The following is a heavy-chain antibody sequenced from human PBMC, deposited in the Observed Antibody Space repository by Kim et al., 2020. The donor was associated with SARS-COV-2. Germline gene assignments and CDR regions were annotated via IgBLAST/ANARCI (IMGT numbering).Heavy chain of an antibody. Sequence: GGSLRLSCAASGFTVSSNYMSWVRQAPGKGLEWVSVIYSGGSTYYADSVKGRFTISRDNSKNTLYLQMNSLRAEDTAVYYCARDSPGVSGRCSGGSCYSGPYYYYYGMDVWGQGTTVTVSS. CDR1: GFTVSSNY. V-gene: IGHV3-53*01. J-gene: IGHJ6*02. D-gene: IGHD2-15*01. CDR2: IYSGGST. CDR3: ARDSPGVSGRCSGGSCYSGPYYYYYGMDV.